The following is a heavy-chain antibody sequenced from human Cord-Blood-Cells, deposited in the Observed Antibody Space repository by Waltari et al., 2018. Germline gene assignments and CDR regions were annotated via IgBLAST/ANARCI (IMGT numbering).Heavy chain of an antibody. CDR1: GATFRRYA. J-gene: IGHJ4*02. V-gene: IGHV1-69*01. Sequence: QLPPVQSGAEVTKPGSSVKVSCKASGATFRRYAISWVRQAPGQGLEWLGGIIPIFGTANYAQKFQGRVTITADEATSTAYMELSSLRSEDTAVYYCARASNFWSGYNYWGQGTLVTVSS. CDR3: ARASNFWSGYNY. CDR2: IIPIFGTA. D-gene: IGHD3-3*01.